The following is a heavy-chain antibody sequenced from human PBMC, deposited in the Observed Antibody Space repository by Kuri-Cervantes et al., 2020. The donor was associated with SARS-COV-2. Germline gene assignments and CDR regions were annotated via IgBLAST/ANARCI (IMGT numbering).Heavy chain of an antibody. D-gene: IGHD2-2*01. CDR1: GFSLTTSGMC. J-gene: IGHJ6*03. CDR3: ARGPYCSRTSSRDCYSYYYMDV. CDR2: INHSGST. V-gene: IGHV4-39*07. Sequence: SGPTLVKPTQTLTLTCTFSGFSLTTSGMCVAWIRQSPGKGLEWIGEINHSGSTNFNPSLKSRVTISVDTSKNQFSLKLSSVTAADTAVYYCARGPYCSRTSSRDCYSYYYMDVWGKGTTVTVSS.